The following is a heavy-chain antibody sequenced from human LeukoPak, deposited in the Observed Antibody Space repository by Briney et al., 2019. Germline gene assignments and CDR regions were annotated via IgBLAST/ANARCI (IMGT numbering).Heavy chain of an antibody. V-gene: IGHV3-48*03. D-gene: IGHD6-19*01. J-gene: IGHJ6*02. CDR1: GFTFSSYA. CDR2: ITNNGTTI. CDR3: ARDQWLAYYYHGMDV. Sequence: PGGSLRLSCVASGFTFSSYAMNWVRQAPGKGLEWVSYITNNGTTIYYADSVKGRFTISRGNAENSLYLQMDSLRAEDTAIYYCARDQWLAYYYHGMDVWGQGTTVTVSS.